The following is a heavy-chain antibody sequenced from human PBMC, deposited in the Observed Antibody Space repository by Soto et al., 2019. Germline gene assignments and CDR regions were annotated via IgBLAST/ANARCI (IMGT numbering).Heavy chain of an antibody. CDR1: GCRYNKDR. CDR3: AIQEYSSSHVYDYYCRDF. CDR2: LDPSASYP. V-gene: IGHV5-10-1*01. Sequence: EALKISDEGCGCRYNKDRITWERQKPGKGLEWMGRLDPSASYPTYSPSFQGHVTISGDKSISTAYLQWSSLKASDTAMYYCAIQEYSSSHVYDYYCRDFWGQGTTVTSP. D-gene: IGHD6-6*01. J-gene: IGHJ6*02.